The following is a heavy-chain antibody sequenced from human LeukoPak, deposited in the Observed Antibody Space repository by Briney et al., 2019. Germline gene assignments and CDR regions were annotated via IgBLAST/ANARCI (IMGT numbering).Heavy chain of an antibody. CDR1: GGSISSYY. CDR2: IYYSGST. Sequence: SETLSLTCTVSGGSISSYYWSWIRQPPGKGLEWIGYIYYSGSTNYNPSLKSRVTISVDTSKNQFSLKLSSVTAADTAVYYCARLTVTEEVDWFDPGAREPWSPSPQ. V-gene: IGHV4-59*08. D-gene: IGHD4-17*01. J-gene: IGHJ5*02. CDR3: ARLTVTEEVDWFDP.